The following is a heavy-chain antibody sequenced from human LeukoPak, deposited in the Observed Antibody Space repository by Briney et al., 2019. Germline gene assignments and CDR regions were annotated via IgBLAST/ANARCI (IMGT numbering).Heavy chain of an antibody. Sequence: PSETLSLTCTVSGGSISSSSYYWGWIRQPPGKGLEWIGSIYYSGSTYYNPSLKSRVTISVDTSKNQFSLKLSSVTAADTAVYYCARDMGIAAAGTHPNWYFDLWGRGTLVTVSS. J-gene: IGHJ2*01. D-gene: IGHD6-13*01. V-gene: IGHV4-39*07. CDR2: IYYSGST. CDR1: GGSISSSSYY. CDR3: ARDMGIAAAGTHPNWYFDL.